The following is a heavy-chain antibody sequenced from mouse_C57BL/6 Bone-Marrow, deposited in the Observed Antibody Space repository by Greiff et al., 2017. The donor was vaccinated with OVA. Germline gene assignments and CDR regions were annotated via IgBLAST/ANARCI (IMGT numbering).Heavy chain of an antibody. J-gene: IGHJ2*01. CDR3: ARGYSNYVFYFDY. CDR1: GYTFTSYW. Sequence: QVQLQQPGAELVKPGASVKLSCKASGYTFTSYWMHWVKQRPGHGLEWIGMIHPNSGSTNYNEKFKSKATLTVDKSSSTAYMQLSSLTSEDSAVYYCARGYSNYVFYFDYWGQGTTLTVSS. D-gene: IGHD2-5*01. CDR2: IHPNSGST. V-gene: IGHV1-64*01.